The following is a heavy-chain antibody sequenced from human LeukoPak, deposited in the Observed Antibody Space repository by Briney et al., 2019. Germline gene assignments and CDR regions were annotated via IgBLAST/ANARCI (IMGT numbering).Heavy chain of an antibody. CDR2: IHSDGSSTRYADSVKGRIT. D-gene: IGHD7-27*01. V-gene: IGHV3-74*01. CDR1: GFTFSSYW. Sequence: GGSLRLSCAASGFTFSSYWMHWVRQAPGKGLVWVSRIHSDGSSTRYADSVKGRITRYADSVKGRITISRDNAKNTLYLQMSSLRAEDTAVYYCTRSTGDRSFFDYWGQGTLVTVSS. CDR3: TRSTGDRSFFDY. J-gene: IGHJ4*02.